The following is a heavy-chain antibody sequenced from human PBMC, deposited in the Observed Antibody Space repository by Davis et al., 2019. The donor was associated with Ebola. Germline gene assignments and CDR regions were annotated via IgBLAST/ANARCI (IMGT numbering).Heavy chain of an antibody. V-gene: IGHV1-18*04. Sequence: AASVKVSCKASGYTFTSYGITWVRQAPGQGLEWMGWINPHNGNTNYAQTLQGRVTMTTDTSTSTAYMELRSLRSDDTAIYYCAGDSQDSWGQGSLVSVSS. CDR2: INPHNGNT. CDR1: GYTFTSYG. CDR3: AGDSQDS. J-gene: IGHJ5*01.